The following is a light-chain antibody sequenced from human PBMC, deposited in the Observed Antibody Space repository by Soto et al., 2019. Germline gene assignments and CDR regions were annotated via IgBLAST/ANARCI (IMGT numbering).Light chain of an antibody. Sequence: QSALTQPPSVSGSPGQSVTISCTGTSSDVGSYNRVSWYQQPPGTAPKLMIYEVSNRPSGVPDRFSGSKSGTSASLAISGLQSEDEADYYCAAWDDSLNGLYVFGTGTEVTVL. J-gene: IGLJ1*01. CDR3: AAWDDSLNGLYV. CDR2: EVS. V-gene: IGLV2-18*01. CDR1: SSDVGSYNR.